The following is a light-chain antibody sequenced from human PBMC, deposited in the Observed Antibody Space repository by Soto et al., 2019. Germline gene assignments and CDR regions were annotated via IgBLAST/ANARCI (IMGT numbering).Light chain of an antibody. CDR2: DAS. CDR3: HQYENLPYT. V-gene: IGKV1-33*01. Sequence: DIQMTQSPSSLSASVGDEVTITCQASQDINNYLNWYQQKPGKAPKLLLYDASILETGVPSRFSGSGSGTHFTFTISSLQPEDIATYYCHQYENLPYTFGQGTKLEIK. CDR1: QDINNY. J-gene: IGKJ2*01.